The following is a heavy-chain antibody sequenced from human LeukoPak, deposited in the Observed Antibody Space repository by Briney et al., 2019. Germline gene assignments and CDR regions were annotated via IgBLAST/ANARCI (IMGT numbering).Heavy chain of an antibody. CDR2: THSSGST. J-gene: IGHJ3*02. D-gene: IGHD3-16*01. V-gene: IGHV4-4*09. Sequence: SETLSLTCTVSGGSLSNYFRSWIRQPPGKGLEWIGYTHSSGSTNYNPSLKSRVTISVDTSKNQFSLKLNSVTAADTAVYYCALGGDYDAFDIWGQGTMVTVSS. CDR3: ALGGDYDAFDI. CDR1: GGSLSNYF.